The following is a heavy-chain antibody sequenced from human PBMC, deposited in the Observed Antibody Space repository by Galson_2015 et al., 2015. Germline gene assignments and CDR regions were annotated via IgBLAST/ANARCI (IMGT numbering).Heavy chain of an antibody. V-gene: IGHV4-61*01. Sequence: DTQSLTCTVSGRPVSRSNYYWGWVRRPPAKGLEWIRHFPHNRRPNSNPSLKSRVTLSLDTPKTQFSLRLSSVTAADTAVYYYAGAAVAVDALDIWGQGTMVTVSS. CDR1: GRPVSRSNYY. D-gene: IGHD6-19*01. CDR3: AGAAVAVDALDI. CDR2: FPHNRRP. J-gene: IGHJ3*02.